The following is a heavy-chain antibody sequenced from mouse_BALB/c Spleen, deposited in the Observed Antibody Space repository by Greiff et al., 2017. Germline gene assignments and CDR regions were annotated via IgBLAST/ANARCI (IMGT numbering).Heavy chain of an antibody. CDR1: GYSITSDYA. Sequence: EVQLQESGPGLVKPSQSLSLTCTVTGYSITSDYAWNWIRQFPGNKLEWMGYISYSGSTSYNPSLKSRISITRDTSKNQFFLQLNSVTTEDTATYYCASHYGNYEGYYFDYWGQGTTLTVSS. CDR3: ASHYGNYEGYYFDY. D-gene: IGHD2-1*01. CDR2: ISYSGST. V-gene: IGHV3-2*02. J-gene: IGHJ2*01.